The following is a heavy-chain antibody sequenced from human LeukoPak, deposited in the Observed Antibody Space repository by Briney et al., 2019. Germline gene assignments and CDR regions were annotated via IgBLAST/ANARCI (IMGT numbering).Heavy chain of an antibody. CDR1: GYTFSTYG. CDR2: ISVDSNDT. CDR3: ARSVPGVGRYYFDY. Sequence: ASVKVSCKASGYTFSTYGITWVRQAPGQGLEWMGWISVDSNDTNYAQKYQGRLTMTTDTSTSTVYMELRSLRSDDTAVYYCARSVPGVGRYYFDYWGQGTLVTVSP. V-gene: IGHV1-18*01. J-gene: IGHJ4*02. D-gene: IGHD1-14*01.